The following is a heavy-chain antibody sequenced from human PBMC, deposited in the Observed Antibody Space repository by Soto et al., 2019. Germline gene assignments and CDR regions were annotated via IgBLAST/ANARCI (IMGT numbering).Heavy chain of an antibody. Sequence: TSETLSLTCTVSGGSISSYYWSWIRQPPGKGLEWIGYIYYSGSTNYNPSLKSRVTISVDTSKNQFSLKLSSVTAADTAVYYCARGGPERGSYYDAFDIWGQGTMVTVSS. CDR3: ARGGPERGSYYDAFDI. CDR1: GGSISSYY. V-gene: IGHV4-59*01. J-gene: IGHJ3*02. CDR2: IYYSGST. D-gene: IGHD1-26*01.